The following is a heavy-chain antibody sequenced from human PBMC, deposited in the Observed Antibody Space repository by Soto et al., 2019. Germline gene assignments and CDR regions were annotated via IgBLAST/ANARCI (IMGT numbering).Heavy chain of an antibody. D-gene: IGHD6-19*01. CDR2: ISSSSSYI. CDR3: ARDEYEVAVAGTRFDY. V-gene: IGHV3-21*01. Sequence: GGSLRLSCAASGFTFSSYSMNWVRQAPGKGLEWVSSISSSSSYIYYADSVKGRFTISRDNAKNSLYLQMNSLRAEDTAVYYCARDEYEVAVAGTRFDYWGQGTLVTVSS. J-gene: IGHJ4*02. CDR1: GFTFSSYS.